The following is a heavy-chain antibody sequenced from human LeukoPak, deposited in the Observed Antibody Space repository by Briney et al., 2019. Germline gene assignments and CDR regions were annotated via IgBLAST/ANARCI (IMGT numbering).Heavy chain of an antibody. V-gene: IGHV4-31*03. CDR3: AGAYGPNTNYFDH. D-gene: IGHD3-10*01. Sequence: SETLSLTCTVSGGSISSGGYYWSWIRQHPGKGLEWIGYIYYSGSTYYNPSLKSRVTISVDTSKNQFPLKLSSVTAADTAVYYCAGAYGPNTNYFDHWGQGTLVTVSS. CDR2: IYYSGST. CDR1: GGSISSGGYY. J-gene: IGHJ4*02.